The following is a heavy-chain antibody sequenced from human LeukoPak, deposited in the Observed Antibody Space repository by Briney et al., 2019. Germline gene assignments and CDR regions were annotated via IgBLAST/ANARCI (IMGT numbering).Heavy chain of an antibody. D-gene: IGHD2-15*01. CDR2: ISYDGSNK. CDR3: ASLVVVAASLGLGAFDI. J-gene: IGHJ3*02. CDR1: GFTFSSYA. V-gene: IGHV3-30*04. Sequence: GGSLRLSCAASGFTFSSYAMHWVRQAPGKGLEWVAVISYDGSNKYYADSVKGRFTISRDNSKNTLYLQMNSLRAEDTAVYYCASLVVVAASLGLGAFDIWGQGTMVTVSS.